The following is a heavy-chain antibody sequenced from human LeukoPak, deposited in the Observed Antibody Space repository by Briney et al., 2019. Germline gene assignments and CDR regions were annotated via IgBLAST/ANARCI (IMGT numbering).Heavy chain of an antibody. V-gene: IGHV1-3*01. Sequence: ASVKVSFKHSGCTFTSYAMHWVRQAPGQRLAWMGWINAGYGKTKYSQKLEGRVTITKDTSVSTAYMELSSLRCEDTAVYCCARLTMVRGVIGWFDSWGQGTLVTVSS. CDR3: ARLTMVRGVIGWFDS. J-gene: IGHJ5*01. CDR2: INAGYGKT. CDR1: GCTFTSYA. D-gene: IGHD3-10*01.